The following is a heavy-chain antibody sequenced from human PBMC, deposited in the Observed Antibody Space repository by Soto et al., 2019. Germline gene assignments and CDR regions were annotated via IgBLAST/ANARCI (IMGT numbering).Heavy chain of an antibody. J-gene: IGHJ6*02. Sequence: ASVKVSCKASGYTFTSYGISWVRQAPGQGLEWMGWISAYNGNTNYAQKLQGRVTMTTDTSTSTAYMELRSLRSDDTAVYYCARLAVAGPYYYYGMDVWGQGTTVTVSS. CDR1: GYTFTSYG. D-gene: IGHD6-19*01. CDR2: ISAYNGNT. V-gene: IGHV1-18*04. CDR3: ARLAVAGPYYYYGMDV.